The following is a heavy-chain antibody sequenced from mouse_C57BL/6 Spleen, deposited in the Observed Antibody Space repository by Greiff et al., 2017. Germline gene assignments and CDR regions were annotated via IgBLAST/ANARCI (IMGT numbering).Heavy chain of an antibody. Sequence: VQLQQSGAELVRPGASVTLSCKASGYTFTDYEMHWVKQTPVHGLEWIGAIDPETGGTAYNQKFKGKAILTAAKSSSTAYMELRSLTSEDSAVYYCTRDYYGSSYLFDYWGQGTTLTVSS. CDR1: GYTFTDYE. J-gene: IGHJ2*01. D-gene: IGHD1-1*01. CDR3: TRDYYGSSYLFDY. V-gene: IGHV1-15*01. CDR2: IDPETGGT.